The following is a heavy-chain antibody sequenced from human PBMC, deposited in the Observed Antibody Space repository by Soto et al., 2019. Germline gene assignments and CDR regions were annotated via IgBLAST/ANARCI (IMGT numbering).Heavy chain of an antibody. CDR1: GFTFSSYA. J-gene: IGHJ4*02. D-gene: IGHD4-17*01. Sequence: VGSLRLSCAASGFTFSSYAMSWVRQAPGKGLEWVSAISGSGGSTYYADSVKGRFTISRDNSKNTLYLQMNSLRAEDTAVYYCAKDGRHYGDFHYFDYWGQGTLVTVSS. CDR2: ISGSGGST. CDR3: AKDGRHYGDFHYFDY. V-gene: IGHV3-23*01.